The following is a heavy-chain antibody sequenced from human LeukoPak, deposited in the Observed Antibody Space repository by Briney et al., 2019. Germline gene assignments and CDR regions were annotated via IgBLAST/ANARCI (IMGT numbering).Heavy chain of an antibody. CDR2: INHSGST. CDR3: ARGGLWFGELLLDY. Sequence: DPSETLSLTCAVYGGSFSGYYWSWIRQPPGKGLEWIGEINHSGSTNYNPSLKSRVTISVDTSKNQFSLKLSSVTAADTAVYYCARGGLWFGELLLDYWGQGTLVTVSS. D-gene: IGHD3-10*01. V-gene: IGHV4-34*01. CDR1: GGSFSGYY. J-gene: IGHJ4*02.